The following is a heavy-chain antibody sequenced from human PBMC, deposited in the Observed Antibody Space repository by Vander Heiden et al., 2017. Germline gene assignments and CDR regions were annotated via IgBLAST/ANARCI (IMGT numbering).Heavy chain of an antibody. Sequence: EVQLLESGGGLVQPGGSLGLYCAASGFTFRSYARSWVRQAPGKGLECVSAISGSGDSTYYADSVKGRFTISRDNSKNTLYLQMNSLRAEDTAVYYCAKAAILGGYYYYGMDVWGQGTTVTVSS. CDR3: AKAAILGGYYYYGMDV. J-gene: IGHJ6*02. V-gene: IGHV3-23*01. CDR1: GFTFRSYA. CDR2: ISGSGDST.